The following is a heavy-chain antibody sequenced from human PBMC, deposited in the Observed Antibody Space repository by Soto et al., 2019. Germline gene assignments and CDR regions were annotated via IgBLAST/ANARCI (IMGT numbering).Heavy chain of an antibody. V-gene: IGHV3-11*01. CDR2: INSDGTTT. CDR3: SRDAWGGP. Sequence: GTLRPSCSASGFNFDDYYMSWIRQAPGKGLEWVADINSDGTTTHYADSVKGRFTISRDNAKKSVYLQMISLRVDGTAVYYCSRDAWGGPSGQGTMVTVSS. J-gene: IGHJ5*02. CDR1: GFNFDDYY. D-gene: IGHD3-10*01.